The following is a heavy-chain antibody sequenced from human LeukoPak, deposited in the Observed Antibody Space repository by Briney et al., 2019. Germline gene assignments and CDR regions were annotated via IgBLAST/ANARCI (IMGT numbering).Heavy chain of an antibody. CDR1: GVSISSHY. D-gene: IGHD2-21*02. V-gene: IGHV4-59*11. CDR2: IYYSGGT. J-gene: IGHJ5*02. Sequence: SETLSLTCTVSGVSISSHYWSWIRQPPGKGLEWIGSIYYSGGTNYNPSLKSRVTISIDTSKVQFSLRLSSVTAADTAVYYCARAGNPFVGVTGWFDPWGQGTLVTVSS. CDR3: ARAGNPFVGVTGWFDP.